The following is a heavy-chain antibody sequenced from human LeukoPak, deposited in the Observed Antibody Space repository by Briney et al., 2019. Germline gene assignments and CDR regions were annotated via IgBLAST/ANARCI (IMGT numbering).Heavy chain of an antibody. V-gene: IGHV4-34*01. CDR1: GGSFSGYY. J-gene: IGHJ4*02. Sequence: NPSETLSLTCAVYGGSFSGYYWSWIRQPPGKGLEWIGEINHSGSTNYNPSLKSRVTISVDTSKNQFSLKLSSVTAADTAVYYCASYDSSGYYYDYWGQGTLVTVSS. CDR2: INHSGST. CDR3: ASYDSSGYYYDY. D-gene: IGHD3-22*01.